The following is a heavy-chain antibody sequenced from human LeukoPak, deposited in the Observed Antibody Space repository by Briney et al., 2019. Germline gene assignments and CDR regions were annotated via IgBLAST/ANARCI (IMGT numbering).Heavy chain of an antibody. Sequence: ASVKVSCKASGFTFTSSAMQWVRQARGQRLEWIGWIVVGSGNTNYAQKFQERVTITRDMSTSTAYMELSSLRSEDTAVYYCARGVRLVAGGGRPSYYFDYWGQGTLVTVSP. V-gene: IGHV1-58*02. CDR2: IVVGSGNT. J-gene: IGHJ4*02. CDR3: ARGVRLVAGGGRPSYYFDY. D-gene: IGHD3-16*01. CDR1: GFTFTSSA.